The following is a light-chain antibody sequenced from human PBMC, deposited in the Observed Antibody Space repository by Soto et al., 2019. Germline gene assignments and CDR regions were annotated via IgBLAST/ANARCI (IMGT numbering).Light chain of an antibody. J-gene: IGKJ3*01. CDR1: QRIVTW. Sequence: DIQMTQSPSTLSASVGDRVTITCRASQRIVTWLAWYQQRPGKAPHLLIYDASRLQSGVPSRFSGSGSGTEFTLTVSSLQPDDFATYYCQHRVFGPGTKVEIK. V-gene: IGKV1-5*01. CDR3: QHRV. CDR2: DAS.